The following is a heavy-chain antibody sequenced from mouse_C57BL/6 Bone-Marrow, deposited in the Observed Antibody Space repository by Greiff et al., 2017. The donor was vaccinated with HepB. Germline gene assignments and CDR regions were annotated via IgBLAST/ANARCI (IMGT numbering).Heavy chain of an antibody. CDR3: ARHPLRPFAY. CDR1: GFTFSSYG. Sequence: EVQRVESGGDLVKPGGSLKLSCAASGFTFSSYGMSWVRQTPDKRLEWVATISSGGSYTYYPDSVKVRFTISRDNAKNTLYLQMSSLKSEDTAMYYCARHPLRPFAYWGQGTLVTVSA. D-gene: IGHD3-2*02. J-gene: IGHJ3*01. CDR2: ISSGGSYT. V-gene: IGHV5-6*01.